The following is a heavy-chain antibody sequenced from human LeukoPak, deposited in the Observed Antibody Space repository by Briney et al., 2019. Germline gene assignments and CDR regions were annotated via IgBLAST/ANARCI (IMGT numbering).Heavy chain of an antibody. V-gene: IGHV3-7*03. D-gene: IGHD1-26*01. CDR3: AREPQVVGPYPGNLYYFDY. CDR1: GFTFSSYW. CDR2: IKQDGSEK. Sequence: GGSLRLSCAASGFTFSSYWMSWVRQAPGKGLEWVANIKQDGSEKYYVDSVKGRFTISRDNAKNSLYLQMNSLRAEDTAVYYCAREPQVVGPYPGNLYYFDYWGQGTLVTVSS. J-gene: IGHJ4*02.